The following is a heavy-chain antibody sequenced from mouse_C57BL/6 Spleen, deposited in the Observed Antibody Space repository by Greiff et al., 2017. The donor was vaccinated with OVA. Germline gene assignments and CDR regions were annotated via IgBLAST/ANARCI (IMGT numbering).Heavy chain of an antibody. Sequence: VQLQQSGAELARPGASVKMSCKASGYTFTSYTMHWVKQRPGQGLEWIGYINPSSGYTKYNQKFKDKATLTADKSSSTAYMQLSSLTSEDSAVYYCARSDPWDMDYWGQGTSVTVSS. D-gene: IGHD4-1*01. V-gene: IGHV1-4*01. J-gene: IGHJ4*01. CDR1: GYTFTSYT. CDR2: INPSSGYT. CDR3: ARSDPWDMDY.